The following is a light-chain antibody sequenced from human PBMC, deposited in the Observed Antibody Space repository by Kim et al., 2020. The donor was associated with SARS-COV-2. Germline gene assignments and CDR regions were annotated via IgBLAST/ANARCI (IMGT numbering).Light chain of an antibody. Sequence: TATCEGGGDELESRGGHGDQQEAGQGPVLVYSFDRGRKSGTPERFSGAKLRETATLTVGRVEGGDEADYFCQGWDGNFDHEGVVFGGGTQLTVL. J-gene: IGLJ3*02. CDR3: QGWDGNFDHEGVV. CDR2: FDR. V-gene: IGLV3-21*04. CDR1: ELESRG.